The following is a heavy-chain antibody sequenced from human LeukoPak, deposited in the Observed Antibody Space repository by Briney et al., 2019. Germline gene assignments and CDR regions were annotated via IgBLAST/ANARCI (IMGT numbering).Heavy chain of an antibody. V-gene: IGHV3-43*01. CDR3: AKEAVADANCSGGSCYSRSDYYYYVDV. D-gene: IGHD2-15*01. Sequence: PGGSLRLSCAASGFTFDDYTMHWVRQAPGKGLEWVSLISWDGGSTYYADSVKGRFTISRDNSKNSLYLQMNSLRTEDTALYYCAKEAVADANCSGGSCYSRSDYYYYVDVWGKGTTVTVSS. CDR2: ISWDGGST. J-gene: IGHJ6*03. CDR1: GFTFDDYT.